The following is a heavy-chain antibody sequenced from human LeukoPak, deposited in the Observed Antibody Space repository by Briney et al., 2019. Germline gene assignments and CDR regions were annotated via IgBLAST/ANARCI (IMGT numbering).Heavy chain of an antibody. D-gene: IGHD4-17*01. Sequence: GASVTVSCKASGYTFINYGITWVRQAPGQGLEWMGWISAYNGNTNYAQKLQGRVTMTTDTSTSTAYMGLRSLRSDDTAVYYCARAAPTLTVTTDFDYWSQGTLVTVSS. CDR2: ISAYNGNT. CDR1: GYTFINYG. V-gene: IGHV1-18*04. J-gene: IGHJ4*02. CDR3: ARAAPTLTVTTDFDY.